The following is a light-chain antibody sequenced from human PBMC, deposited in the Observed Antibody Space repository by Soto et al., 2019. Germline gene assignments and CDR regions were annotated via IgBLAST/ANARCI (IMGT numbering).Light chain of an antibody. V-gene: IGKV3-15*01. CDR3: QQYNNWPRA. J-gene: IGKJ1*01. CDR1: QSVGSN. Sequence: EIVMTQSPATLSVSPGERATLSCRASQSVGSNLAWYQQKPGQAPRLLIYGAFTSATGIPARFSGSGSGTEFTLNISSLQSEDFAVYFCQQYNNWPRAFGQGTKVEIK. CDR2: GAF.